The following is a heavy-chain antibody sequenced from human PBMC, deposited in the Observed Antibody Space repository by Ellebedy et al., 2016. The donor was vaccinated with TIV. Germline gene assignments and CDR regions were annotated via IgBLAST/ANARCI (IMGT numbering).Heavy chain of an antibody. J-gene: IGHJ5*02. D-gene: IGHD2-2*01. CDR2: INPNSGGT. CDR1: GYTFTGYY. V-gene: IGHV1-2*02. CDR3: AREGDIVVVPAANGGFDP. Sequence: ASVKVSCXASGYTFTGYYMHWVRQAPGQGLEWMGWINPNSGGTNYAQKFQGRVTMTRDTSISTAYMELSRLRSDDTAVYYCAREGDIVVVPAANGGFDPWGQGTLVTVSS.